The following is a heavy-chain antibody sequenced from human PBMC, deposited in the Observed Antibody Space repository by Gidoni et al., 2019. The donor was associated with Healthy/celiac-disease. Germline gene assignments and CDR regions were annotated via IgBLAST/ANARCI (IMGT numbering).Heavy chain of an antibody. CDR3: ARPHSSGWYVWFDP. V-gene: IGHV4-4*02. CDR2: IYHSGRT. Sequence: QVQLQESGPGLVKPSGTLSLTCAVSGVSISSSHWWSWVRQPPGKGLAWIGEIYHSGRTNYNPSLKSRVTISVDKSKNQFSLKLSSVTAADTAVDYCARPHSSGWYVWFDPWGQGTLVTVSS. CDR1: GVSISSSHW. D-gene: IGHD6-19*01. J-gene: IGHJ5*02.